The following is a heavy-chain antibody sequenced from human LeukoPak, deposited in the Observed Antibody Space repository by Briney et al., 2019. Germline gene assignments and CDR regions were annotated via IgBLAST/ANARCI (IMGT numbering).Heavy chain of an antibody. V-gene: IGHV3-74*01. CDR1: GFTFSSYW. D-gene: IGHD1-26*01. CDR3: AKDLPGIVGATALDY. Sequence: PGGSLRLSCAASGFTFSSYWMHWVRQPPGKGLVWVSRIKSDGSNIVYADSVKGRFTISRDNAKNTLFLQMNSLRAEDTAVYYCAKDLPGIVGATALDYWGQGTLVTVSS. J-gene: IGHJ4*02. CDR2: IKSDGSNI.